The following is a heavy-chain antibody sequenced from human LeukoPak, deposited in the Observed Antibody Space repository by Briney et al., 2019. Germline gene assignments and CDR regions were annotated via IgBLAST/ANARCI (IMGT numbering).Heavy chain of an antibody. V-gene: IGHV3-23*01. Sequence: GGSLRLSCAASGFTFSSYAMSWARQALGKGLEWVSAITGSGGNTYYADSVKGRFTISRDNSKNTVFLQMNSLRAEDTAVYYCAKWGDYDVLTGYYVSDYWGQGTLVTVSS. CDR2: ITGSGGNT. CDR3: AKWGDYDVLTGYYVSDY. CDR1: GFTFSSYA. J-gene: IGHJ4*02. D-gene: IGHD3-9*01.